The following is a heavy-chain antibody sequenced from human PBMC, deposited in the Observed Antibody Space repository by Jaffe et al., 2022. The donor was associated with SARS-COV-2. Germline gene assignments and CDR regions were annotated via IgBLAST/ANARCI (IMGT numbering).Heavy chain of an antibody. V-gene: IGHV3-23*01. CDR1: GFTFSSYA. CDR3: AKGYVGYCSSTSCPAATNWFDP. J-gene: IGHJ5*02. CDR2: ISGSGGST. D-gene: IGHD2-2*01. Sequence: EVQLLESGGGLVQPGGSLRLSCAASGFTFSSYAMSWVRQAPGKGLEWVSAISGSGGSTYYADSVKGRFTISRDNSKNTLYLQMNSLRAEDTAVYYCAKGYVGYCSSTSCPAATNWFDPWGQGTLVTVSS.